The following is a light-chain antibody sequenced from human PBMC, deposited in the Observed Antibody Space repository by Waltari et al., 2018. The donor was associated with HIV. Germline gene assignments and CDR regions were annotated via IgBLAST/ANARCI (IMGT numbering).Light chain of an antibody. CDR2: RPY. CDR3: VLYMGSGIWV. Sequence: QTVVTQEPSFSVSPGGTVTLTCGLSSGSVSTNYYPSWYHQTPGQPPPTPCYRPYTRSSGAPDRFSGSILGNKAALTITGAQADDESDYYCVLYMGSGIWVFGGGTKLTVL. J-gene: IGLJ3*02. CDR1: SGSVSTNYY. V-gene: IGLV8-61*01.